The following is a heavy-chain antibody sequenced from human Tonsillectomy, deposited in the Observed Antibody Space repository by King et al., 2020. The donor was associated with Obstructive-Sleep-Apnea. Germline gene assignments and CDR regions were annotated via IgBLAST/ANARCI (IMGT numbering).Heavy chain of an antibody. D-gene: IGHD6-19*01. CDR1: GGSISSYY. CDR2: LYHIGST. J-gene: IGHJ4*02. CDR3: ASRPLYSSGWTNFDY. V-gene: IGHV4-39*07. Sequence: MQLQESGPGLVKPSETLSLTCTVSGGSISSYYWSWIRQPPGKGLEWIGTLYHIGSTYYNPSLKSRVTISVDTSKNQISLKVNSVTAADTAVYYCASRPLYSSGWTNFDYWGQGTLVTVSS.